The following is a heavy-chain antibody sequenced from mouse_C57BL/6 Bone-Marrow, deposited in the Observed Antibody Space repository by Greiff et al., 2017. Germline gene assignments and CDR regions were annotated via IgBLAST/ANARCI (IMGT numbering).Heavy chain of an antibody. CDR1: GYTFTDYE. J-gene: IGHJ3*01. CDR2: IDPETGGT. Sequence: VKLQESGAELVRPGASVTLSCKASGYTFTDYEMHWVKQTPVHGLEWIGAIDPETGGTAYNQKFKGKAILTADKSSSTAYMKLRSLTSEDSAFYYCTSLYYDGSSYGFFAYWGQGTLVTVSA. D-gene: IGHD1-1*01. CDR3: TSLYYDGSSYGFFAY. V-gene: IGHV1-15*01.